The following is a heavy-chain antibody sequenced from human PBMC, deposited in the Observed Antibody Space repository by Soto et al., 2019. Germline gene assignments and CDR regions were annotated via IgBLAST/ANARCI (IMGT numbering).Heavy chain of an antibody. CDR1: GGSISSYY. J-gene: IGHJ6*02. Sequence: SETLSLTCTVSGGSISSYYWSWIRQPPGKGLEWIGYIYYSGSTNYNPSLKSRVTISVDTSKNQFSLKLSSVTAADTAVYYCARGGTHYYGSGSYYGYGMDVWGQGTTVTVSS. CDR2: IYYSGST. D-gene: IGHD3-10*01. V-gene: IGHV4-59*12. CDR3: ARGGTHYYGSGSYYGYGMDV.